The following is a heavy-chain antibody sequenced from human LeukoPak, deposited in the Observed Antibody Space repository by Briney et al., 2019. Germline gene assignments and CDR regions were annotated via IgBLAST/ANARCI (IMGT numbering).Heavy chain of an antibody. Sequence: SSETLSLTCTVSGGSISSSSYYWGWIRQPPGKGLEWIGSIYYSGSTYYNPSLKSRVTISVDTSKNQFSLKLSSVTAADTAVYYCARVLGNWNYLIVYFDYWGQGTLVTVSS. CDR3: ARVLGNWNYLIVYFDY. V-gene: IGHV4-39*07. CDR1: GGSISSSSYY. CDR2: IYYSGST. J-gene: IGHJ4*02. D-gene: IGHD1-7*01.